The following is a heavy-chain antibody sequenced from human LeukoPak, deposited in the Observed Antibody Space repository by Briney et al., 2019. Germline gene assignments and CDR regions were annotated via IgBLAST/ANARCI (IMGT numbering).Heavy chain of an antibody. CDR3: ARQGYTNNLGGYFGDKDDGFDL. Sequence: ASVKVSCKASGYTFTNYHMNWVRQAPGQGLEWMGIINPSGGSTTNAQKFQGRVIMTRDMSTSTVYMELSSLRSEDTAVYYCARQGYTNNLGGYFGDKDDGFDLWGQGTMVTVSS. J-gene: IGHJ3*01. CDR1: GYTFTNYH. D-gene: IGHD3-9*01. V-gene: IGHV1-46*01. CDR2: INPSGGST.